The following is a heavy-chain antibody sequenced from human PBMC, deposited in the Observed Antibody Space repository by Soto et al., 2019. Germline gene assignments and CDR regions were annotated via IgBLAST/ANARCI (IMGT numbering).Heavy chain of an antibody. D-gene: IGHD3-10*01. Sequence: GASVKVSCKASGYTFTSYGISWVRQAPGQGLEWMGWISAYNGNTNYAQKLQGRVTMTTDTSTSTAYMELRSLRSDDTAVYYCARTRRGSGRAHDAFDIWGQGTMVTVSS. CDR2: ISAYNGNT. CDR1: GYTFTSYG. V-gene: IGHV1-18*01. CDR3: ARTRRGSGRAHDAFDI. J-gene: IGHJ3*02.